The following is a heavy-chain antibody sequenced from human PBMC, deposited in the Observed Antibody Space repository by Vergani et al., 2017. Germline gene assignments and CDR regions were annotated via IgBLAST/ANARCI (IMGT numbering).Heavy chain of an antibody. CDR3: ARHRVYSYVDFDY. CDR2: IYPADSDT. Sequence: EVQLVQSGAEVKKPGESLKISCKGSGYSFTSYWIGWVRQMPGKGLEWMGIIYPADSDTRYSPSFQGRVPISADKSISTACLQWSSLKASDTAMYYCARHRVYSYVDFDYWGPGTLVTVSS. D-gene: IGHD5-18*01. CDR1: GYSFTSYW. J-gene: IGHJ4*02. V-gene: IGHV5-51*01.